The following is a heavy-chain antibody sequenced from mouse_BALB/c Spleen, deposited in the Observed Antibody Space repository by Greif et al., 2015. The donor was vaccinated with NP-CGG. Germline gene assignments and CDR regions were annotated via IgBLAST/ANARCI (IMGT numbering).Heavy chain of an antibody. Sequence: VQLQQSGGGLVQPGGSLRLSCATSGFTFTDYYMSWVRQPPGKALEWLGFIRNKANGHTTEYSASVKGRFTISRDNSQSILYLQMNTLRAEDSATYYCARDYYYGSSFAYWGQGTLVTVSA. CDR3: ARDYYYGSSFAY. V-gene: IGHV7-3*02. J-gene: IGHJ3*01. CDR1: GFTFTDYY. CDR2: IRNKANGHTT. D-gene: IGHD1-1*01.